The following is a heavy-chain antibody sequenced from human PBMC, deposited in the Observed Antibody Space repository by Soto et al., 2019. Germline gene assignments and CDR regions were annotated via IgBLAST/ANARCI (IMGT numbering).Heavy chain of an antibody. CDR2: IIPIFGTA. CDR3: ASSRSLKSSSSYISNY. Sequence: ASVKVSCKASGGTFSSYAISWVRQAPGQGLEWMGGIIPIFGTANYAQKFQGRVTLPADESTSTAYMELSSLRSGDTAVYYCASSRSLKSSSSYISNYWGQGTLVTVSS. CDR1: GGTFSSYA. V-gene: IGHV1-69*13. D-gene: IGHD6-6*01. J-gene: IGHJ4*02.